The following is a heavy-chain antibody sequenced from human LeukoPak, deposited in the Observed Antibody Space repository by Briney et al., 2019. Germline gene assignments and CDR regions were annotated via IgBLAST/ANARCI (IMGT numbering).Heavy chain of an antibody. CDR1: GGSIRNYNNY. J-gene: IGHJ4*02. CDR2: VYYTGST. CDR3: ASRGGRSSSPFDY. D-gene: IGHD6-6*01. Sequence: SETLSLTCIVSGGSIRNYNNYWGWIRQPPGKGLEWIGSVYYTGSTYYNPSLKSRVAISVDRSNKQFSLRLSSVTAADTAVYYCASRGGRSSSPFDYWGQGTLVTVSS. V-gene: IGHV4-39*07.